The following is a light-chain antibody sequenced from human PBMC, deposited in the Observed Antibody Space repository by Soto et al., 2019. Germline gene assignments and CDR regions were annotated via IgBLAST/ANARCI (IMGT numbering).Light chain of an antibody. CDR3: QQYAFSTTWT. Sequence: EIVLTQSPGTLTLSPGERATLSCRASQSVRNNYLAWYQQKPGQAPRLLIYGASSRVTGIPDRFSGSGSGADFTLTISRLEPEDSALYFCQQYAFSTTWTFGQGTKVDIK. CDR1: QSVRNNY. J-gene: IGKJ1*01. V-gene: IGKV3-20*01. CDR2: GAS.